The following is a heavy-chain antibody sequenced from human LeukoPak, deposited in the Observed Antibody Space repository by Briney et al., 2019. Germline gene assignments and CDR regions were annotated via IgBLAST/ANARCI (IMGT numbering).Heavy chain of an antibody. CDR1: GFTFSSYA. CDR2: ISYDGSNK. Sequence: GGSLRLSCAASGFTFSSYAMHWVRQAPGKGLEWVAVISYDGSNKYYADSVKGRFTISTDNSKNTLYLQMNSLRAEDTAVYYCAREDSSFGVVTLFDDWGQGTLVTVSS. D-gene: IGHD3-3*01. CDR3: AREDSSFGVVTLFDD. V-gene: IGHV3-30-3*01. J-gene: IGHJ4*02.